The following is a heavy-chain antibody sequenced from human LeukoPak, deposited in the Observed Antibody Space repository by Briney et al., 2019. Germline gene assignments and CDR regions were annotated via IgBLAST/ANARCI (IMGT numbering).Heavy chain of an antibody. V-gene: IGHV3-23*01. J-gene: IGHJ4*02. CDR3: AKAGSIVGAMGYFDY. CDR2: ISGSGGST. Sequence: GGSLRLSCAASGFTFSSYAMSWVRQAPGKGLEWVSAISGSGGSTYYADSVKGRFTISRDNSKNTLYLQMNSLRAEDTAVYYCAKAGSIVGAMGYFDYWGQGTLVTVSS. D-gene: IGHD1-26*01. CDR1: GFTFSSYA.